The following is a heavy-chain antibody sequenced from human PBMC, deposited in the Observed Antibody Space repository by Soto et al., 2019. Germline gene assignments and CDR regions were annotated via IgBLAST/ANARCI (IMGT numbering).Heavy chain of an antibody. J-gene: IGHJ6*02. CDR2: ISSSSSTI. Sequence: EVQLVEAGGGLVQPGGSLRLSCAASGFTFSSYSMNWVRQAPGKGLEWVSCISSSSSTIYYAASVKGRCTISGDNAKNSQYLKMNSLRDEDTAVYYCARDLLTDVWGQGTTVTVSS. D-gene: IGHD2-21*01. V-gene: IGHV3-48*02. CDR1: GFTFSSYS. CDR3: ARDLLTDV.